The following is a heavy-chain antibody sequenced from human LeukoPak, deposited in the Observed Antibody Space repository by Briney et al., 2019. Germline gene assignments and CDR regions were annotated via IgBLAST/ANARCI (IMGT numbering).Heavy chain of an antibody. D-gene: IGHD2-15*01. CDR2: ISGAGGST. J-gene: IGHJ5*02. CDR3: AKSSGGCFSCFDP. Sequence: APSRFTLSDYSTNSVCRAPERGLGSVSTISGAGGSTYNADSVKGRFTMSRDNSKNTLYLQTDSVGAKDTDIYSCAKSSGGCFSCFDPWGQGTLVTVSS. CDR1: RFTLSDYS. V-gene: IGHV3-23*01.